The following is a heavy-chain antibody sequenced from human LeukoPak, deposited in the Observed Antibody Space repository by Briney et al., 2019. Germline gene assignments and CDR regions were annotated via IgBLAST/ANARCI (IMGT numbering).Heavy chain of an antibody. V-gene: IGHV3-30*02. CDR3: AREKIAARPFDY. D-gene: IGHD6-6*01. Sequence: GGSLRLSCVASGFTYSSHGMHWVRQAPGKGLEWVAFIRYDGSNKYYADSVKGRFTISRDNSKNTLYLQMNSLRAEDTAVYYCAREKIAARPFDYWGQGTLVTVSS. CDR1: GFTYSSHG. J-gene: IGHJ4*02. CDR2: IRYDGSNK.